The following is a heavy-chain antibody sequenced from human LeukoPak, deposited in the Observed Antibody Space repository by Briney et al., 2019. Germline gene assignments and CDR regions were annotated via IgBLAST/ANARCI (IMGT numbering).Heavy chain of an antibody. CDR2: IYYSGNT. V-gene: IGHV4-59*01. CDR3: AREGQLLWCGGQLNAFDI. CDR1: GGSISSYC. D-gene: IGHD3-10*01. J-gene: IGHJ3*02. Sequence: TAETLSLTCTVSGGSISSYCWSWIRQPPGKGLEWIGYIYYSGNTNYNPSLKSRVTISVDTSKNQFSLKLSSVTAADTAVYYCAREGQLLWCGGQLNAFDIWGQGTMVTVSS.